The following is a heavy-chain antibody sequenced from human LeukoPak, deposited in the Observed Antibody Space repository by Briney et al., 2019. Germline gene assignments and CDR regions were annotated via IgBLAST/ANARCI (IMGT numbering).Heavy chain of an antibody. V-gene: IGHV1-18*01. CDR3: ARGPNYDILTGYPNYSYYYGMDV. J-gene: IGHJ6*02. CDR2: ISAYNGNT. Sequence: ASVTVSCKASGYTFTSYGMSWVRQAPGQGLEWMGWISAYNGNTNYAQTLKGRVTMTTDKSKSTAYMEMRRLRSDDTAVYYCARGPNYDILTGYPNYSYYYGMDVWGQGTTVTVSS. D-gene: IGHD3-9*01. CDR1: GYTFTSYG.